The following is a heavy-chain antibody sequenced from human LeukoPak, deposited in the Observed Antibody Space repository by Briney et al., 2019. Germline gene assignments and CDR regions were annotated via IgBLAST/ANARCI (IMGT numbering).Heavy chain of an antibody. CDR1: GFTFSSYA. CDR2: ISGSGGST. Sequence: PGGSLRLSCAASGFTFSSYAMSWVRQAPGMGLEWVSAISGSGGSTSYADSVKGRITISRDNSKNTLYLQMNSLRAEDTAVYHCAKYSCFSSASCYPSTWGQGTLVTVSS. D-gene: IGHD2-2*01. CDR3: AKYSCFSSASCYPST. J-gene: IGHJ5*02. V-gene: IGHV3-23*01.